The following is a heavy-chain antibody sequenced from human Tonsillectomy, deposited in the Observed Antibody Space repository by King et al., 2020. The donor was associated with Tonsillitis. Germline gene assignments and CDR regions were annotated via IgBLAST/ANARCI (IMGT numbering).Heavy chain of an antibody. CDR1: GYTFTSYG. D-gene: IGHD3-22*01. Sequence: QLVQSGAEVKKPGASVKVSCKASGYTFTSYGISWVRQAPGQGLEWMGWISGYNGNTNYAQKLQGRVTMTTDTSTSTVYMELRSLRSDDTAVYYCAREKEDSYCYDTSGYGYWGQGTLVTVSS. V-gene: IGHV1-18*01. CDR3: AREKEDSYCYDTSGYGY. CDR2: ISGYNGNT. J-gene: IGHJ4*02.